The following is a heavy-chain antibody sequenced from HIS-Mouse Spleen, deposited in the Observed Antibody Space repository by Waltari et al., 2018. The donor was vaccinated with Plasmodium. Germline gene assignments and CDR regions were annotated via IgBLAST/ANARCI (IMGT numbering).Heavy chain of an antibody. CDR2: INSDGSST. Sequence: CAASGFTFSSYWMHWVRQAPGKGLVWVSRINSDGSSTSYADSVKGRFTISRDNAKNTLYLQMNSLRAEDTAVYYCARVGDFWSGYCNDYWGQGTLVTVSS. CDR3: ARVGDFWSGYCNDY. D-gene: IGHD3-3*01. CDR1: GFTFSSYW. J-gene: IGHJ4*02. V-gene: IGHV3-74*01.